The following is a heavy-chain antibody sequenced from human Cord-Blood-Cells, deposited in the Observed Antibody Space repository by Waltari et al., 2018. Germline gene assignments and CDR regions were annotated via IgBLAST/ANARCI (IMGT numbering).Heavy chain of an antibody. Sequence: QVQLQQWGAGLLKPSETLSLTCAVYGGSFSGYYWSWIRQPPGKGLEWIGEINHSGRTNYSPSLKSRVTISVDTSKNQFSLKLGSVTAADTAVYYCAREGESIAAPNWFDPWGQGTLVTVSS. CDR2: INHSGRT. D-gene: IGHD6-6*01. V-gene: IGHV4-34*01. CDR3: AREGESIAAPNWFDP. CDR1: GGSFSGYY. J-gene: IGHJ5*02.